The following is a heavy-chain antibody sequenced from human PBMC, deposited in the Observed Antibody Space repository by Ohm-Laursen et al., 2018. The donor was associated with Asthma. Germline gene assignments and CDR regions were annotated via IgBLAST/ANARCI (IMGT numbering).Heavy chain of an antibody. V-gene: IGHV3-33*08. J-gene: IGHJ4*02. CDR2: IWYGGSNK. CDR3: ARARSGSSYDY. CDR1: GFTFTSYD. Sequence: SLRLSCAASGFTFTSYDMYWVRQAPGKGLEFVAVIWYGGSNKYYADSVKGRFTISRDIAKNTLYLEMNGLRAEDTAVYYCARARSGSSYDYWGQGTLVTVSS. D-gene: IGHD1-26*01.